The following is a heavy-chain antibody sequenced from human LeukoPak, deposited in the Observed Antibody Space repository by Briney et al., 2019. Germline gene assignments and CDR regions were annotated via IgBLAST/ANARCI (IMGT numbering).Heavy chain of an antibody. CDR1: GFTFSSYN. V-gene: IGHV3-21*01. Sequence: RGSLRLSCAASGFTFSSYNMNWVRQAPGKGLEWVSSISSRSSYINYADSVKGRFTISRDNAKNSLFLQMNSLRAEDTAVYYCAREFPYYDFWSGYRVGPFDYWGQGTLVTVPS. CDR2: ISSRSSYI. D-gene: IGHD3-3*01. J-gene: IGHJ4*02. CDR3: AREFPYYDFWSGYRVGPFDY.